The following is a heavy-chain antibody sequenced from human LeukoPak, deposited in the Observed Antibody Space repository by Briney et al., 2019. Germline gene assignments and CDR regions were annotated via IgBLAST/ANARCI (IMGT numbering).Heavy chain of an antibody. D-gene: IGHD3-10*01. V-gene: IGHV4-59*01. CDR1: GGSISSYY. CDR2: IYYSGST. J-gene: IGHJ4*02. Sequence: SETLSLTCTVSGGSISSYYWSWIRQPPGEGLEWLGYIYYSGSTNYNPSLKSRVTISVDTSKNQFSLKLSSVTAADTAVYYCARGGYGSGSPYHYWGQGTLVTVSS. CDR3: ARGGYGSGSPYHY.